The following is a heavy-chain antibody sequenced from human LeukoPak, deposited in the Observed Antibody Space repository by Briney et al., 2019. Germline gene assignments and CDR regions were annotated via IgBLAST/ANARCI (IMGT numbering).Heavy chain of an antibody. CDR3: ARKKWGSFDY. J-gene: IGHJ4*02. D-gene: IGHD1-26*01. V-gene: IGHV3-48*02. Sequence: KPGGSLRLSCAGSGFTFSSYNMNWVRQAPGKGLEWVSYISSSSRTTYYADSVKGRFTISRDNAKNSLYLQMNSLRDEDTAVYYCARKKWGSFDYWGQGTLVTVSS. CDR1: GFTFSSYN. CDR2: ISSSSRTT.